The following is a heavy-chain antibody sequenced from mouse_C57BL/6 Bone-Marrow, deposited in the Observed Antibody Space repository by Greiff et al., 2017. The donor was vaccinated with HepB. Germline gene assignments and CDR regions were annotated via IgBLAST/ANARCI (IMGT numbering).Heavy chain of an antibody. CDR3: ARGSTAWFAY. CDR2: IDPSDSET. V-gene: IGHV1-52*01. CDR1: GYTFTSYW. J-gene: IGHJ3*01. D-gene: IGHD1-1*01. Sequence: QVQLQQPGAELVRPGSSVKLSCKASGYTFTSYWMHWVKQRPIQGLEWIGNIDPSDSETHYNQKFKDKATLTVDKSASTAYMQLSSLTSEDSAFYYCARGSTAWFAYWGQGTLVTVSA.